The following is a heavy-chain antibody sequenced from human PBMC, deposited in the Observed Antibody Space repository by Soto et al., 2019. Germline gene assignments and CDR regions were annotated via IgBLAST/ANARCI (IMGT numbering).Heavy chain of an antibody. D-gene: IGHD3-16*01. Sequence: QVQLVQSVTELRKPGASVKLSCKASGYIFTKYYISWVRQAPGHGLEWMGMINGYNGKANYGQDFRGRVSMTTDTSTNTAYMDLRSLTSDDTGVYYCVRWDGFFGAGGVDWGQGTLVTVSS. CDR2: INGYNGKA. CDR1: GYIFTKYY. V-gene: IGHV1-18*01. J-gene: IGHJ4*02. CDR3: VRWDGFFGAGGVD.